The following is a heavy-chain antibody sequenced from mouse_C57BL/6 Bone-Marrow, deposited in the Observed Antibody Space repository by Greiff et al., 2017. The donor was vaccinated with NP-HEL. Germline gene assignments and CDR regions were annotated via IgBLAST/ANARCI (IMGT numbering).Heavy chain of an antibody. CDR3: ARKWTYYSKGKYAMDY. J-gene: IGHJ4*01. V-gene: IGHV2-2*01. Sequence: VHLVESGPGLVQPSQSLSITCTVSGFSLTSYGVHWVRQSPGKGLEWLGVIWSGGSTDYNAAFISRLSISKDNSKSQVFFKMNSLQADDTAIYYCARKWTYYSKGKYAMDYWGQGTSVTVSS. CDR1: GFSLTSYG. CDR2: IWSGGST. D-gene: IGHD2-5*01.